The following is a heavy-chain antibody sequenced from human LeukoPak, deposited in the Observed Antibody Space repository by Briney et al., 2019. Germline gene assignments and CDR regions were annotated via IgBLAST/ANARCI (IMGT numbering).Heavy chain of an antibody. CDR3: ARAVNKGKGHYYYYYYYVDV. J-gene: IGHJ6*03. CDR1: GFTFSSYS. Sequence: GGSLRLSCAASGFTFSSYSMNWVRQAPGKGLEWVSYISSSSSTIYYADSVKGRFTISRDNAKNSLYLQMNSLRAEDTAVYYCARAVNKGKGHYYYYYYYVDVWGKGTTVTVSS. V-gene: IGHV3-48*01. D-gene: IGHD2/OR15-2a*01. CDR2: ISSSSSTI.